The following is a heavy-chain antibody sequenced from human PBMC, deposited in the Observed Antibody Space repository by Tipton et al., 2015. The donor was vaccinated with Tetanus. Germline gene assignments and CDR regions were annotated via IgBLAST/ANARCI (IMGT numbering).Heavy chain of an antibody. CDR3: ARAAGFLGLTHDF. CDR1: GGPVSSSNW. V-gene: IGHV4-4*02. Sequence: TLSLTCDVSGGPVSSSNWWSWVRQAPGKGLEWIGEIYYSGTTNYNPSLKSRVTISTDKSKNQVSLRLNSVTAADTAVYYCARAAGFLGLTHDFWGRGTLVSVSS. D-gene: IGHD2/OR15-2a*01. J-gene: IGHJ4*02. CDR2: IYYSGTT.